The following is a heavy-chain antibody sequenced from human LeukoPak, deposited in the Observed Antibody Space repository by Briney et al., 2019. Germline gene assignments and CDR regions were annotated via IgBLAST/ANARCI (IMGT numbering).Heavy chain of an antibody. CDR1: GFTFREHA. V-gene: IGHV3-30-3*01. J-gene: IGHJ4*02. D-gene: IGHD6-19*01. CDR2: ISYDGGIK. Sequence: GGSLRLSCAASGFTFREHAMHWARQAPGKGLEWVAFISYDGGIKHYADSVKGRFTISRDNSGSTLYLFMNNLRVDDTALYYCGRDLSGRFRVDFWGQGTLVTVSS. CDR3: GRDLSGRFRVDF.